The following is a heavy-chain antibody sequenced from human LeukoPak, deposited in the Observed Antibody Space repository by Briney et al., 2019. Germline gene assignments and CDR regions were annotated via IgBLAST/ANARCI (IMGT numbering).Heavy chain of an antibody. V-gene: IGHV3-30-3*01. CDR1: GFTFSSYT. Sequence: GGSLRLSCAASGFTFSSYTMHWVRQAPGKGLEWVAVISYDGSNKYYVDSVKGRFTISRDNSKNTLYLQMNSLRAEDTAVYYCARDLYRGYSYGHYFDYWGQGTLVTVSS. CDR3: ARDLYRGYSYGHYFDY. J-gene: IGHJ4*02. D-gene: IGHD5-18*01. CDR2: ISYDGSNK.